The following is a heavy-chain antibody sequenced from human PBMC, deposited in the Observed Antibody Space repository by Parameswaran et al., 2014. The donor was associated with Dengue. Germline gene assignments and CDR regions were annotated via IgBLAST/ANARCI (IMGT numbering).Heavy chain of an antibody. Sequence: RWIRQPPGKGLEWVSYISSSSSYTNYADSVKGRFTISRDNAKNSLYLQMNSLRAEDTAVYYCARESSGYCTNGVCPYFDYWGQGTLVTVSS. J-gene: IGHJ4*02. D-gene: IGHD2-8*01. CDR3: ARESSGYCTNGVCPYFDY. CDR2: ISSSSSYT. V-gene: IGHV3-11*05.